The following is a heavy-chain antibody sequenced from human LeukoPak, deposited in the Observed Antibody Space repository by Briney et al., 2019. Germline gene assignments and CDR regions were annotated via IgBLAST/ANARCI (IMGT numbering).Heavy chain of an antibody. CDR3: ASSVTALRYYYYYYMDV. Sequence: GGSLRLSCAASGFTVSSNYMSWVRQAPGKGLEWVSVIYSGGSTYYADSVKGRFTISRDNSKNTLYLQMNSLRAEDTAGYYCASSVTALRYYYYYYMDVWGKGTTVTISS. V-gene: IGHV3-53*01. CDR1: GFTVSSNY. D-gene: IGHD2-21*02. J-gene: IGHJ6*03. CDR2: IYSGGST.